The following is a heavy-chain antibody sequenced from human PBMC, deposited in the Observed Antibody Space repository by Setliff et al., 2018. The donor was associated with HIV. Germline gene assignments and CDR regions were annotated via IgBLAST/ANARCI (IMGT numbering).Heavy chain of an antibody. Sequence: SETLSLTCTVSGGSISSGSYYWSWIRQPPGKGLEWIGSIYYSGSTNYNPSLKSRVTISVDTSKNQFSLKLSSVTAADTAVYYCARFRGVHSSSLLDSWGQGTLVTVSS. D-gene: IGHD6-6*01. CDR3: ARFRGVHSSSLLDS. CDR2: IYYSGST. J-gene: IGHJ4*02. V-gene: IGHV4-39*01. CDR1: GGSISSGSYY.